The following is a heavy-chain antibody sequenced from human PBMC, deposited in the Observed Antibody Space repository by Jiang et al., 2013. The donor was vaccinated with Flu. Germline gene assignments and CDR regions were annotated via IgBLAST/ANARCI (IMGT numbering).Heavy chain of an antibody. D-gene: IGHD3-22*01. Sequence: KKPGASVKVACKASGYTFINYDINWVRQATGQGLEWMGWVNPSSGKTGYAQKFQGRVTMSRNTSISTVYMELSSLRSEDTAVYYCARTTYYDSSGSPNWFDPWGQGTLVTVSS. CDR3: ARTTYYDSSGSPNWFDP. V-gene: IGHV1-8*01. J-gene: IGHJ5*02. CDR1: GYTFINYD. CDR2: VNPSSGKT.